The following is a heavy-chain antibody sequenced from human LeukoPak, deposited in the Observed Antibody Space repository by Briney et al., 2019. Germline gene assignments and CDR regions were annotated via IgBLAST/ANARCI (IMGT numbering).Heavy chain of an antibody. Sequence: PGGSLRLSCAASGFTFSSYAMSWVRQAPGKGLEWVSAISGSGGSTYYADSVKGRFTISRDNSKNPLYLQMNSLRAEDTAVYYCAKVGDYDVLTGYSYYLDYWGQGPLVTLSS. CDR1: GFTFSSYA. D-gene: IGHD3-9*01. CDR2: ISGSGGST. V-gene: IGHV3-23*01. CDR3: AKVGDYDVLTGYSYYLDY. J-gene: IGHJ4*02.